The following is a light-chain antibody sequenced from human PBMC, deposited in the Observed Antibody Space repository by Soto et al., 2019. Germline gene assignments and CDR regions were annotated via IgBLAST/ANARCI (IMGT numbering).Light chain of an antibody. CDR1: SGSVSTSYY. Sequence: QAVVTQEPSVSVSPGGTVTLTCGLSSGSVSTSYYPSRYQQTPGQAPRTLIYSTNTRSSGVPDRFSGSILGNKAALTITGAQADDESDYYCVLYMGSGISVFGGGTEVTVL. J-gene: IGLJ3*02. V-gene: IGLV8-61*01. CDR3: VLYMGSGISV. CDR2: STN.